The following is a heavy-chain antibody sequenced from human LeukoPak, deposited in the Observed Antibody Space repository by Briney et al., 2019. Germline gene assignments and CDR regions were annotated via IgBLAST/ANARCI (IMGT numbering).Heavy chain of an antibody. CDR3: ARDPERYLRTGKFDY. CDR1: GFTFSTSA. J-gene: IGHJ4*02. D-gene: IGHD5/OR15-5a*01. Sequence: TGGSLRLSCAPSGFTFSTSAMNWVRQVPGKGLEWVSSINSYSSHIYYAASVRGRFTVSRDNARNSVFLQMNSLTAEDTAVYYCARDPERYLRTGKFDYWGQGTLVTVSS. CDR2: INSYSSHI. V-gene: IGHV3-21*01.